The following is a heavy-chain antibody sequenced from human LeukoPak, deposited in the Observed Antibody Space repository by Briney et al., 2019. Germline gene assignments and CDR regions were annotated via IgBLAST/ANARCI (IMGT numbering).Heavy chain of an antibody. CDR1: GGSISSSSYY. CDR2: INYSGNT. J-gene: IGHJ4*02. Sequence: KPSETLSLTCTDSGGSISSSSYYWGWIRQPPGKGLEWIGSINYSGNTYYNPSLKSRVTMSVDTSKNQLSLKLSSVTATDTAVYYCARHRYGTFDYWGQGTLVTVSS. D-gene: IGHD2-8*01. V-gene: IGHV4-39*01. CDR3: ARHRYGTFDY.